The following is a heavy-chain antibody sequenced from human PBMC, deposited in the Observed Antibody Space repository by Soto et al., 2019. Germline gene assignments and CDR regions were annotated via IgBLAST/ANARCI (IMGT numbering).Heavy chain of an antibody. CDR1: GFTFDDYA. CDR3: AKDRAYCSGGSCYVRIRNDAFDI. V-gene: IGHV3-9*01. CDR2: ISWNSGSI. D-gene: IGHD2-15*01. J-gene: IGHJ3*02. Sequence: GGSLRLSCAASGFTFDDYAMHWVRQAPGKGLEWVSGISWNSGSIGYADSVKGRFTISRDNAKNSLYLQMNSLRAEDTALYYCAKDRAYCSGGSCYVRIRNDAFDIWGQGTMVTVSS.